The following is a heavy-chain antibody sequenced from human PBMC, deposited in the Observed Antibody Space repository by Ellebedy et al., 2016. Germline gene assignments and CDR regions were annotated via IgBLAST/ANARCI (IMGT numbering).Heavy chain of an antibody. CDR2: INPKSGGT. CDR3: AREVNGGSYHDY. Sequence: ASVKVSCKASGYTFTGYYMHWVRQAPGQGLEWMGWINPKSGGTNYAQKFQGWVTITRDTSISTAYMELSRLRSDDTAVYYCAREVNGGSYHDYWGQGTLVTVSS. D-gene: IGHD1-26*01. J-gene: IGHJ4*02. CDR1: GYTFTGYY. V-gene: IGHV1-2*04.